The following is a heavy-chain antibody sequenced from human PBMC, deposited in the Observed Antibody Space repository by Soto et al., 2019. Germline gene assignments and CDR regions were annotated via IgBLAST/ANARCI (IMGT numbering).Heavy chain of an antibody. D-gene: IGHD3-9*01. CDR1: GFTFTSSA. J-gene: IGHJ6*03. Sequence: SVKVSCKASGFTFTSSAVQWVRQARGQRLEWIGWIVVGSGNTNYAQKFQERVTITRDMSTSTAYMELSSLRSEDTAVYYCAAEARVLRYFDWLLWPPEYYYYMDVWGKGTTVTVSS. V-gene: IGHV1-58*01. CDR3: AAEARVLRYFDWLLWPPEYYYYMDV. CDR2: IVVGSGNT.